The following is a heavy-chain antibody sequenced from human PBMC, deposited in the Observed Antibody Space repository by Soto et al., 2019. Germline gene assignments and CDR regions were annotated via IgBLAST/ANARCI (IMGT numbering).Heavy chain of an antibody. CDR2: IYHSGST. D-gene: IGHD1-26*01. CDR3: ARVSGSYSYGMDV. Sequence: QVQLQESGPGLVKPSGTLSLTCAVSGGSISSSNWWSWVRQPPGKGLEWIGEIYHSGSTNYNPSLKSRFTLSVDKSKNQFSLKLSSVTAADTAVYYCARVSGSYSYGMDVWGQGTTVTVSS. CDR1: GGSISSSNW. J-gene: IGHJ6*02. V-gene: IGHV4-4*02.